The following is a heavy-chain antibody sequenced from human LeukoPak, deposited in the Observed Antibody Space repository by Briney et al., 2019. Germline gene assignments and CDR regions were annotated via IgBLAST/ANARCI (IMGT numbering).Heavy chain of an antibody. J-gene: IGHJ4*02. CDR3: AKDNIVGATWGYYFDY. V-gene: IGHV3-15*01. CDR1: GFTFSNAW. CDR2: IKSKTDGGTT. Sequence: GGSLRLSCAASGFTFSNAWMSWVRQAPGKGLEWVGRIKSKTDGGTTDYAAPVKGRFTISRDDSKNTLYLQMNSLRAEDTAVYYCAKDNIVGATWGYYFDYWGQGTLVTVSS. D-gene: IGHD1-26*01.